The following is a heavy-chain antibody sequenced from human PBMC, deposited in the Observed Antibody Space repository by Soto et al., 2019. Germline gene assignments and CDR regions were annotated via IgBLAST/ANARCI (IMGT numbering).Heavy chain of an antibody. CDR1: GDSVSSNSAA. D-gene: IGHD4-4*01. J-gene: IGHJ6*02. CDR3: AKSRDDYSFYYFYGMDV. Sequence: TLSLTCAISGDSVSSNSAAWNWIRQSPSRGLEWLGRTYYRSKWYNDYAVSVKSRITINPDTSKNQFSLQMNSLRAEDTAVYFCAKSRDDYSFYYFYGMDVWGQGTTVTVSS. V-gene: IGHV6-1*01. CDR2: TYYRSKWYN.